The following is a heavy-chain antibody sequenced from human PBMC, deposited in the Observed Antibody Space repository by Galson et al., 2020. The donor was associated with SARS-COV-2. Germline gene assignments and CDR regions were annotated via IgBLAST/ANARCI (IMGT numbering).Heavy chain of an antibody. D-gene: IGHD1-26*01. Sequence: SETLSLTCTVSGGSISSSSYYWGWIRQPPGKGLVWIGSIYYSGSTYYNPSLKSRVTISVDTSKNQFSLKLSSVTAADTAVYYCASSGSYLSNWFDPWGQGTLVTVSS. J-gene: IGHJ5*02. CDR3: ASSGSYLSNWFDP. CDR2: IYYSGST. CDR1: GGSISSSSYY. V-gene: IGHV4-39*01.